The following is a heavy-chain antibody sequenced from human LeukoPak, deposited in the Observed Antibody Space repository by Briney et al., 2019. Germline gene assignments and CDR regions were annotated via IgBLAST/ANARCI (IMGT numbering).Heavy chain of an antibody. Sequence: SETLSLTCTLSAGSISTYYWGWLRQPPGKGPEWIGYISYTGNTTYSPSLKTRVIISVDTSNNHFSLRLNSVTSADTAVYYCARVQKSTRSFWYFDLWGRGTLVAVSS. CDR3: ARVQKSTRSFWYFDL. V-gene: IGHV4-59*01. D-gene: IGHD5/OR15-5a*01. J-gene: IGHJ2*01. CDR2: ISYTGNT. CDR1: AGSISTYY.